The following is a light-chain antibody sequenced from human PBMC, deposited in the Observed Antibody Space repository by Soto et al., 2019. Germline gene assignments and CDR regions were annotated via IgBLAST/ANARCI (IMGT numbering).Light chain of an antibody. J-gene: IGLJ1*01. CDR2: DVS. V-gene: IGLV2-14*03. Sequence: SVLTQPASVSGSPGQSITISCTGTSSVVGGYDYVSWYQHHPGKAPKLMIYDVSNRPSGVSNRFSGSKSGNTASLTISGLQAEDEADYYCSSYTSSSTLVFGTGTKVTVL. CDR3: SSYTSSSTLV. CDR1: SSVVGGYDY.